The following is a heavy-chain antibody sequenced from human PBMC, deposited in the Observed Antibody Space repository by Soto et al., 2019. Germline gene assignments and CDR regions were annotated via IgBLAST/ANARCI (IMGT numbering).Heavy chain of an antibody. J-gene: IGHJ3*02. D-gene: IGHD3-22*01. CDR1: GYSFTSYW. V-gene: IGHV5-10-1*01. CDR2: IDPSDSYT. CDR3: ARHTDYYDSSGYGTYDAFDI. Sequence: KVSCKGSGYSFTSYWISWVRQMPGKGLEWMGRIDPSDSYTNYSPSFQGHVTISADKSISTAYLQWSSLKASDTAMYYCARHTDYYDSSGYGTYDAFDIWGQGTMVTVSS.